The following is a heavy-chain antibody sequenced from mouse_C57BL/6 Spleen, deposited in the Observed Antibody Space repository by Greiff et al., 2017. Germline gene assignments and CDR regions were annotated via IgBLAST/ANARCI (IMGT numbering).Heavy chain of an antibody. Sequence: EVQLVESGGDLVKPGGSLKLSCAASGFTFSSYGMSWVRQTPDKRLEWVATISSGGSYTYYPDSVKGLFTISRDNAKNTLYLQMSSLKSEDTAMYYCAREYYSNSWYFDVWGTGTTVTVSS. CDR2: ISSGGSYT. CDR3: AREYYSNSWYFDV. D-gene: IGHD2-5*01. V-gene: IGHV5-6*01. CDR1: GFTFSSYG. J-gene: IGHJ1*03.